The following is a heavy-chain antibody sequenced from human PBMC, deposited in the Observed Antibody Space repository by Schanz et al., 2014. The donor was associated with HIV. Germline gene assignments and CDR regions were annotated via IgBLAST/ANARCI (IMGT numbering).Heavy chain of an antibody. CDR2: IIPAFGTT. Sequence: QVQLVQSGAEVKKPGSSVKVSCKASGGTFMTYAISWVRQAPGQGLEWMGGIIPAFGTTNYAQKFQGRVTIPADKSTSTAYMELSSLRSEDTAVYYCARGECDFWSGYCPHFHYFDLDVWGPGTSVTVS. J-gene: IGHJ6*02. D-gene: IGHD3-3*01. CDR3: ARGECDFWSGYCPHFHYFDLDV. CDR1: GGTFMTYA. V-gene: IGHV1-69*06.